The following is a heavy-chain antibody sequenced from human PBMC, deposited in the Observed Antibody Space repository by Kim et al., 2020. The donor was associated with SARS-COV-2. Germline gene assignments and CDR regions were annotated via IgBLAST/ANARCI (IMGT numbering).Heavy chain of an antibody. CDR2: INPSGGST. CDR3: ARDSLGTRYCSSTSCYGRWFDP. CDR1: GYTFTSYY. J-gene: IGHJ5*02. D-gene: IGHD2-2*01. V-gene: IGHV1-46*01. Sequence: ASVKVSCKASGYTFTSYYMHWVRQAPGQGLEWMGIINPSGGSTSYAQKFQGRVTMTRDTSTSTVYMELSSLRSEDTAVYYCARDSLGTRYCSSTSCYGRWFDPWGQGTLVTVSS.